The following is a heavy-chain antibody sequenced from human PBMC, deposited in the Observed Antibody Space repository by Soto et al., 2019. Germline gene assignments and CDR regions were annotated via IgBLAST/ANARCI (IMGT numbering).Heavy chain of an antibody. D-gene: IGHD2-15*01. CDR3: AGDVCSGGACYAFDS. V-gene: IGHV3-21*01. Sequence: GGSLRLSCAASDFTFSTYSMNWVRQAPGKGLAWVSSISRDSNYIYYADSVKGRFTISRDNAKNSLYLQMNSLRAEDTAVYYCAGDVCSGGACYAFDSWGQGTLVTVSS. J-gene: IGHJ4*02. CDR1: DFTFSTYS. CDR2: ISRDSNYI.